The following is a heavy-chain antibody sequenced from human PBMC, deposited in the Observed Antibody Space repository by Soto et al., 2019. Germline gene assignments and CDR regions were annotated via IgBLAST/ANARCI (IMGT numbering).Heavy chain of an antibody. CDR3: ARDRTDIVVVVAATFDYYYYYMDV. Sequence: ASLKVSCKASGYTFTSYAMHWVRQAPGQRLEWMGWINAGNGNTKYSQKFQGRVTITRDTSASTAYMELSSLRSEDTAVYYCARDRTDIVVVVAATFDYYYYYMDVWGKGTTVTVSS. CDR1: GYTFTSYA. D-gene: IGHD2-15*01. V-gene: IGHV1-3*01. J-gene: IGHJ6*03. CDR2: INAGNGNT.